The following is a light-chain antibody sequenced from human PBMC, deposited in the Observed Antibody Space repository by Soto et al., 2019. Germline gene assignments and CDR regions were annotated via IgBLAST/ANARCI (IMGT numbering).Light chain of an antibody. CDR1: SSNIGSNS. CDR3: AAWGDSLNGYV. CDR2: SND. J-gene: IGLJ1*01. V-gene: IGLV1-44*01. Sequence: QSVLAPPPSASGTPGQRGTISCFGSSSNIGSNSVHWYQPLPGTAPKLLIYSNDRRPSGVPDRFSGSKSGTSASLAISGLQSEDEADYYCAAWGDSLNGYVFGTGTKVTVL.